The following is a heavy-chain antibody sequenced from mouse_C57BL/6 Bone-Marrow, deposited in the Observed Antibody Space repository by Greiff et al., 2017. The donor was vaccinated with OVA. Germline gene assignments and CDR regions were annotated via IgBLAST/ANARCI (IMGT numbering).Heavy chain of an antibody. CDR1: GFNIKNTY. CDR2: IDPANGNT. J-gene: IGHJ1*03. Sequence: EVQLQQSVAELVRPGASVKLSCTASGFNIKNTYMHWVKQRPEQGLEWIGRIDPANGNTKHAPKFQGKATITADTSSNTAYLQLSSLTSEDTAIYYCARGITTVVAGDWYFDVWGTGTTVTVSS. V-gene: IGHV14-3*01. CDR3: ARGITTVVAGDWYFDV. D-gene: IGHD1-1*01.